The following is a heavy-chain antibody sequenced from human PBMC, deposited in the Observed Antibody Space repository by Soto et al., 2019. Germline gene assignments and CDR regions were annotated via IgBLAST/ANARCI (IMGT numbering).Heavy chain of an antibody. CDR2: IYYSGST. CDR1: GGSISSSSYY. V-gene: IGHV4-39*01. Sequence: SETLSLTCTVSGGSISSSSYYWGWIRQPPGKGLEWIGSIYYSGSTYYNPSLKSRVTISVDTSKNQFSLKLSSVTAADTAVYYCARLGDYYYGMDVQGQVTKFTVS. J-gene: IGHJ6*02. CDR3: ARLGDYYYGMDV.